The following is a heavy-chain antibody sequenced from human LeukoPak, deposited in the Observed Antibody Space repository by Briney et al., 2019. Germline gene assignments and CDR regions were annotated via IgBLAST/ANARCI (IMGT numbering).Heavy chain of an antibody. CDR2: ISGSGGST. D-gene: IGHD6-13*01. Sequence: GGSLRLSCAASGVTFSSYAMSWVRQAPGKGLEWVSAISGSGGSTYYADSVKGRFTISRDNSKNTLYLQMNSLRAEDTAVYYCAKALVAAAGLNWFDPWGQGTLVTVSS. CDR1: GVTFSSYA. CDR3: AKALVAAAGLNWFDP. V-gene: IGHV3-23*01. J-gene: IGHJ5*02.